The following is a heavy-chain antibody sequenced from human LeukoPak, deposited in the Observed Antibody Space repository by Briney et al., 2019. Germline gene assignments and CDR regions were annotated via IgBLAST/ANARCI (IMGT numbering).Heavy chain of an antibody. D-gene: IGHD4-17*01. CDR2: ISSSSSYI. V-gene: IGHV3-21*01. J-gene: IGHJ4*02. CDR1: GFTFSSYS. Sequence: TGGSLRLSCAASGFTFSSYSMNWVRQAPGKGLEWVSSISSSSSYIYYADSVKGRFTISRDNAKNSLYLQMNSLRAEDTAVYYCARDYGDYFWLHYRWGQGTLVTVSS. CDR3: ARDYGDYFWLHYR.